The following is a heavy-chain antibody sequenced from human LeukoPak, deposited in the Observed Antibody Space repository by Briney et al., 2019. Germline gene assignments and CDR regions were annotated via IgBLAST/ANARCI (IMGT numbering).Heavy chain of an antibody. CDR3: ARGRDGYNYGPFDY. CDR1: GGSISRYY. D-gene: IGHD5-24*01. J-gene: IGHJ4*02. CDR2: VYYSGST. V-gene: IGHV4-59*01. Sequence: PSETLSLTCTVSGGSISRYYWGWIRQPPGKGLEWIGYVYYSGSTDYNPSLKSRVTISEDTSKNQFSLNLSSVTAADTAAYYCARGRDGYNYGPFDYWGQGTLVTVSS.